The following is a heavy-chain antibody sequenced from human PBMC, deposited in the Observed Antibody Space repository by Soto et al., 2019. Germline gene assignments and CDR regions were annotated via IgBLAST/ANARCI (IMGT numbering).Heavy chain of an antibody. Sequence: GGSLRLSCAASGFTFSSYWMHWVRQAPGKGLVWVSRINSDGSSTSYADSVKGRFTISRDNAKNTLYLQMNSQRAEDTAVYYCARDFTIIRFLEWLPTPSFDYWGQGTLVTVSS. D-gene: IGHD3-3*01. V-gene: IGHV3-74*01. CDR3: ARDFTIIRFLEWLPTPSFDY. CDR1: GFTFSSYW. J-gene: IGHJ4*02. CDR2: INSDGSST.